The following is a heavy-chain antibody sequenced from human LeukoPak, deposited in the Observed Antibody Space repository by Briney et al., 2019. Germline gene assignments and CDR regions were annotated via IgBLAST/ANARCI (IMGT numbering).Heavy chain of an antibody. CDR1: GFIFSNYA. Sequence: PGGSLRLSCATSGFIFSNYAVNWVRQAPGKGLEWVGFIRSKAYGGTTKYAASVKGRFTISRDDSKSIAYLQMNSLKTEDTAVYYCTRRYNYDSSGYYYVRDAFDIWGQGTMVTVSS. V-gene: IGHV3-49*04. J-gene: IGHJ3*02. CDR2: IRSKAYGGTT. D-gene: IGHD3-22*01. CDR3: TRRYNYDSSGYYYVRDAFDI.